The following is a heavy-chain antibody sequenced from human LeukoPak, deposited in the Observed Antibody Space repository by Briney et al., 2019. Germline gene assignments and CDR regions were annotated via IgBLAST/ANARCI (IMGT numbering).Heavy chain of an antibody. CDR2: ISYDGSNK. D-gene: IGHD5-18*01. J-gene: IGHJ4*02. CDR3: AKDFFSGYGSYSYGAFDY. CDR1: GFTFSSYG. V-gene: IGHV3-30*18. Sequence: GGSLRLSCAASGFTFSSYGMHWVRQAPGKGLEWVAVISYDGSNKYYADSVKGRFTMSRDNSKNTLSLQMNSLRADDTAVYYCAKDFFSGYGSYSYGAFDYWGQGILVTVSS.